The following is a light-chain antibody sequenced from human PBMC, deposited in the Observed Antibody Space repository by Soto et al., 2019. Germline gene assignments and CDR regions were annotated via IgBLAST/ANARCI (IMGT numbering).Light chain of an antibody. V-gene: IGLV1-44*01. Sequence: QSVLTQPPSASGTPGQRVTISCSGSSSNIGSNTVNWYQQLPGTAPKLLIYSNDQRPSGVPDRFSGSKSGTSASLAISGLQCEDEADYYCASWGASLNGWVCGGGTKVTVL. J-gene: IGLJ3*02. CDR3: ASWGASLNGWV. CDR2: SND. CDR1: SSNIGSNT.